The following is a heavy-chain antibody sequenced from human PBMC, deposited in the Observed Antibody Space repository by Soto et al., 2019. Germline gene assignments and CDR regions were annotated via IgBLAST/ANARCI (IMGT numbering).Heavy chain of an antibody. CDR1: GYTFTSYG. D-gene: IGHD3-3*01. CDR3: ARELRLLEWPHQNWYEL. CDR2: ISAYNGNT. Sequence: ASVKVSCKASGYTFTSYGISWVRQAPGQGLEWMGWISAYNGNTNYAQKLQGRVTMTTDTSTSTAYMELRSLRSDDTAVYYCARELRLLEWPHQNWYELWGQGTLVTVS. V-gene: IGHV1-18*01. J-gene: IGHJ5*02.